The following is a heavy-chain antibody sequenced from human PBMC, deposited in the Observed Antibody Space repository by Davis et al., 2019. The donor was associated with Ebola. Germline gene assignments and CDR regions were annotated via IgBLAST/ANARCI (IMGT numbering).Heavy chain of an antibody. J-gene: IGHJ6*02. CDR1: GFTFSSYE. CDR3: ARIVGVYYYYGMDV. V-gene: IGHV3-48*03. Sequence: GESLKISCAASGFTFSSYEMNWVRQAPGKGLEWVSYISRSGSTIYYADSVKGRFTISRDNAKNSLYLQMNSLRAEETAVYYCARIVGVYYYYGMDVWGQGTTVTVSS. D-gene: IGHD3-3*01. CDR2: ISRSGSTI.